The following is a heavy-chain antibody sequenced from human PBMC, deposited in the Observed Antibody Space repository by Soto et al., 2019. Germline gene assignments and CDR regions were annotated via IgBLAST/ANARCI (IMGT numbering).Heavy chain of an antibody. Sequence: ASVKVSCKASGYSFFSYYIHWVRQAPGQGLEWMGRFLASGGNTFYAQRFRGRVSMTRDTSSTNTVSLELTSLTSDDTAVHYCARGGATIFGVIDSWGQGTRVTVSS. V-gene: IGHV1-46*01. CDR3: ARGGATIFGVIDS. J-gene: IGHJ4*02. D-gene: IGHD3-3*02. CDR1: GYSFFSYY. CDR2: FLASGGNT.